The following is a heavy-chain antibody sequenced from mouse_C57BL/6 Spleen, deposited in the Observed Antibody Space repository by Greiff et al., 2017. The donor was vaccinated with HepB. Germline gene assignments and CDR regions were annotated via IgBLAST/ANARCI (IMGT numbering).Heavy chain of an antibody. CDR3: TRGDYCGSSDRYFDY. D-gene: IGHD1-1*01. V-gene: IGHV1-15*01. CDR1: GYTFTDYE. Sequence: VQLQQSGAELVRPGASVTLSCKASGYTFTDYEMHWVKQTPVHGLEWIGAIDPETGGTAYNQKFKGKAILTADKSSSTAYMELRSLTSEDSAVYYCTRGDYCGSSDRYFDYWGQGTTRTVSS. CDR2: IDPETGGT. J-gene: IGHJ2*01.